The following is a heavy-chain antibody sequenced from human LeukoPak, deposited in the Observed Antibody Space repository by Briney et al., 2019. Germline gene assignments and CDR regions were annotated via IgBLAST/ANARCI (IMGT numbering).Heavy chain of an antibody. D-gene: IGHD2-2*01. J-gene: IGHJ3*02. CDR3: ARDPHPRTHQSNDAFDI. CDR1: GYPFTSYN. Sequence: ASVTVSCTASGYPFTSYNVNWVRQATRQGLEWMGWMNTNSGNTGYSQKFQGRVTMTRDTSTSTVYMELSSLRSEDTAVYYCARDPHPRTHQSNDAFDIWGQGTMVTVSS. CDR2: MNTNSGNT. V-gene: IGHV1-8*01.